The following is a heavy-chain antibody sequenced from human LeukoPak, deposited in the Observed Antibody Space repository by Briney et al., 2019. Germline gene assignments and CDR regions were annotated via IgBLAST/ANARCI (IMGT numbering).Heavy chain of an antibody. Sequence: SETLSLTCTVSDGSITNYDWSWVRQPPGKGLEFIGHVHYSGTTNYNPSLRSRVTISIDTSKKHFFLKLKSVTAADTAVYYCATGYGEFRVEGRYFYSWGQGTLVTVSS. D-gene: IGHD4-17*01. V-gene: IGHV4-59*01. CDR1: DGSITNYD. CDR3: ATGYGEFRVEGRYFYS. J-gene: IGHJ4*02. CDR2: VHYSGTT.